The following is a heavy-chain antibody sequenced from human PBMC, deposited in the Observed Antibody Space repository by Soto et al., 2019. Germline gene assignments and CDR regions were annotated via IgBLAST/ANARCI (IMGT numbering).Heavy chain of an antibody. D-gene: IGHD3-16*01. J-gene: IGHJ4*02. Sequence: QITLKESGPPLIKPTQTLTLTCTFSGFSLSTSGVGVGWIRQPPGKALEWLALIYWDDDKRYSPSLKSRLTIXTXTXXNQVVLTMTNMDPVDTATYYCAHSRSGLGGANFDYWGQGTLVTVSS. CDR3: AHSRSGLGGANFDY. CDR2: IYWDDDK. CDR1: GFSLSTSGVG. V-gene: IGHV2-5*02.